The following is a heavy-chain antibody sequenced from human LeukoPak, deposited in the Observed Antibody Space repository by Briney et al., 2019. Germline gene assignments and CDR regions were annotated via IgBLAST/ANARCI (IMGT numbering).Heavy chain of an antibody. Sequence: PGGSLRLSCVASGFTFSSYWMHWVRQDPRKGLVWVSRISGDGRNINYADSVRGRFTISRDNAKNSLYLQMNSLRAEDTAVYYCARVSISGYGFDFWGQGTMVTVSS. CDR3: ARVSISGYGFDF. J-gene: IGHJ3*01. V-gene: IGHV3-74*01. CDR1: GFTFSSYW. D-gene: IGHD6-19*01. CDR2: ISGDGRNI.